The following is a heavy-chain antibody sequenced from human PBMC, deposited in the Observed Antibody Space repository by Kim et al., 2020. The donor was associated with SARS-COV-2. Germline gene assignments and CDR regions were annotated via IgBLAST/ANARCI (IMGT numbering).Heavy chain of an antibody. CDR3: ARYEGFGGLSYYGMDV. J-gene: IGHJ6*02. V-gene: IGHV4-31*02. Sequence: SLKSRVTNSVDTSKNQVSLKLSSVTAADTAVYYCARYEGFGGLSYYGMDVWGQGTTVTVSS. D-gene: IGHD3-10*01.